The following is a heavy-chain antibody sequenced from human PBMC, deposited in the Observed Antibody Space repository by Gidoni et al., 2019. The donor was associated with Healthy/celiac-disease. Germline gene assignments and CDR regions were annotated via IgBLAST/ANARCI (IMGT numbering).Heavy chain of an antibody. J-gene: IGHJ4*02. Sequence: EVQLVQSGAEVKPPGEPLKISCQGSGYSFTSYWTGWVLQMPGKGLEWMGIIYPSDSDTRYSPSCQGQVAISADKSISTAYLQWSSLKASDTAMYYCARLGHGYNHGPSDYWGQGTLVTVSS. D-gene: IGHD5-12*01. CDR2: IYPSDSDT. V-gene: IGHV5-51*01. CDR3: ARLGHGYNHGPSDY. CDR1: GYSFTSYW.